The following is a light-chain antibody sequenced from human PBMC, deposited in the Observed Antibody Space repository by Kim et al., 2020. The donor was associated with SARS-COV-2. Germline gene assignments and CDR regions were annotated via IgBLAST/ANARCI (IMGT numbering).Light chain of an antibody. CDR3: CSYAGTSTSV. Sequence: GQSVAISCTGTSMDVGGYNYVSWYQQHPGKAPKLMIYDVSHRPSGVPDRFSGTKSDNTASLTISGLQAEDEADYYCCSYAGTSTSVFGTGTKVTVL. CDR1: SMDVGGYNY. CDR2: DVS. V-gene: IGLV2-11*03. J-gene: IGLJ1*01.